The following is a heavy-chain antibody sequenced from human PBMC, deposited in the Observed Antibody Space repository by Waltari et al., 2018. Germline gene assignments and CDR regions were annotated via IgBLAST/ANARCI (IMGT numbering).Heavy chain of an antibody. CDR1: GFTFTSSA. CDR3: AAGVPYGDYYFDY. J-gene: IGHJ4*02. CDR2: IVVGSGNT. D-gene: IGHD4-17*01. V-gene: IGHV1-58*01. Sequence: QMQLVQSGPEVKKPGTSVKVSCKASGFTFTSSAVQWVRQARGQRLEWIGWIVVGSGNTNYAQKCQERVTITRDMSTSTAYMELSSLRSEDTAVYYCAAGVPYGDYYFDYWGQGTLVTVSS.